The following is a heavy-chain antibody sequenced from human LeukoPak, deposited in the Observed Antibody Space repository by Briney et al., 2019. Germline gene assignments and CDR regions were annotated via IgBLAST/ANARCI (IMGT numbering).Heavy chain of an antibody. CDR1: GYTFSNYG. Sequence: ASVKVSCKASGYTFSNYGITWVRQAPGQGLEWMGWISAYNGNTNYAQKLQGRVTMTTDTSTSTAYMELRSLRSDDTAVYYCARDSIVGATEYAFDIWGQGTMVTVSS. D-gene: IGHD1-26*01. CDR3: ARDSIVGATEYAFDI. J-gene: IGHJ3*02. V-gene: IGHV1-18*01. CDR2: ISAYNGNT.